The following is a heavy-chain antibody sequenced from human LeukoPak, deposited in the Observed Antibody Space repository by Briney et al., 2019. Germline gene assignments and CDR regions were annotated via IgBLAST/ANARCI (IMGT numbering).Heavy chain of an antibody. Sequence: SETLSLTRSVSGGSVSTGSYYWSWIRQPPGKGLERIGYIYYSGSTNSNPSLKSRVTISVDTSKNQFSLKLSSVTAADTAVYYCARDLGGVATYYGMDVWGKGTTVTVSS. V-gene: IGHV4-61*01. CDR3: ARDLGGVATYYGMDV. J-gene: IGHJ6*04. CDR1: GGSVSTGSYY. D-gene: IGHD5-12*01. CDR2: IYYSGST.